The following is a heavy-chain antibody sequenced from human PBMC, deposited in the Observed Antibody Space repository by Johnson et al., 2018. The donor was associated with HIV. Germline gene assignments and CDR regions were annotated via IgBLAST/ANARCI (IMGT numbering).Heavy chain of an antibody. CDR1: GFTFSDYY. CDR3: ARDPFTPAGSDAFDI. Sequence: QVQLVESGGGLVKPGGSLRLSCAASGFTFSDYYMSWIRQAPGQGLEWVSYISRSGSTIYYADSGTGRFTISRDNAKNSLYLQMNSLRAEDTAVYYCARDPFTPAGSDAFDIWGQGTMVTVSS. V-gene: IGHV3-11*04. J-gene: IGHJ3*02. CDR2: ISRSGSTI. D-gene: IGHD2-15*01.